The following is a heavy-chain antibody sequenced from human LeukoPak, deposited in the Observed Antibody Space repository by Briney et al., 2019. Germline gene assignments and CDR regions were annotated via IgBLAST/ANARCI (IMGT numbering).Heavy chain of an antibody. V-gene: IGHV3-48*03. CDR2: ISSSDSTI. Sequence: GGSLRLYCAASGFTFSTYEMNWVRQDPGKGLEWVSDISSSDSTIYYADSVKGRFIISRDNAKNSLYLQMNSLRAEDTAVYYCARGGTYCGGDCYSHGAFDIWGQGTLVTVSS. CDR3: ARGGTYCGGDCYSHGAFDI. D-gene: IGHD2-21*02. J-gene: IGHJ3*02. CDR1: GFTFSTYE.